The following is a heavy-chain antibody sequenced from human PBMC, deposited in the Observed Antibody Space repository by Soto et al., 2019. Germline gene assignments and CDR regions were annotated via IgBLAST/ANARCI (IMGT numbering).Heavy chain of an antibody. CDR1: GFTFSSYG. CDR3: ARAEQSWIGIVATIEAFDI. D-gene: IGHD5-12*01. CDR2: IWYDGSNK. V-gene: IGHV3-33*01. J-gene: IGHJ3*02. Sequence: GGSLRLSCAASGFTFSSYGMHWVRQAPGKGLEWVAVIWYDGSNKYYADSVKGQFTISRDNSKNTLYLQMNSLRAEDTAVYYCARAEQSWIGIVATIEAFDIWGQGTMVTVSS.